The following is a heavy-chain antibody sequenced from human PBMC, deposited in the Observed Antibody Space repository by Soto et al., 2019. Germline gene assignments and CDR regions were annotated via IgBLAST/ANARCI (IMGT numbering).Heavy chain of an antibody. CDR1: GFSLSTSGVG. D-gene: IGHD3-22*01. CDR3: VHRRGYDSSGYMYYFDY. CDR2: IYWDDDK. V-gene: IGHV2-5*02. Sequence: QITLKESGPTLVKPTQTLTLTCTFSGFSLSTSGVGVGWIRQPPGKALEWLALIYWDDDKRYSPSLKSRLTITKDTSKNQVVLTMTNMDPVDTATYYCVHRRGYDSSGYMYYFDYWGQGTLVTVSS. J-gene: IGHJ4*02.